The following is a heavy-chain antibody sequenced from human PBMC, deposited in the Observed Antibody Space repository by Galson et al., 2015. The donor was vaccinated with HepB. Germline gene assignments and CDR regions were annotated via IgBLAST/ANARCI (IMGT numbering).Heavy chain of an antibody. Sequence: TCTVSGGSISSYYWSWIRQPPGKGLEWIGYIYYSGSTNYNPSLKSRVTISVDTSKNQFSLKLSSVTAADTAVYYCARTRSAFDIWGQGTMVTVSS. V-gene: IGHV4-59*01. J-gene: IGHJ3*02. CDR3: ARTRSAFDI. CDR2: IYYSGST. CDR1: GGSISSYY. D-gene: IGHD2-2*01.